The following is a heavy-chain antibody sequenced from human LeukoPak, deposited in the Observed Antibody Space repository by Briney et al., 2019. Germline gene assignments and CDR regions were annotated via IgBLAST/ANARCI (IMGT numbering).Heavy chain of an antibody. V-gene: IGHV4-34*01. Sequence: SETLSLTCAVYGGSFSGYYWSWIRRPPGKGLEWIGEINHSGSTNYNPSLKSRVTISVDTSKNQFSLKLSSVTAADTAVYYCASRPYYYDSSGPGYGYWGQGTLVTVSS. CDR3: ASRPYYYDSSGPGYGY. J-gene: IGHJ4*02. CDR2: INHSGST. CDR1: GGSFSGYY. D-gene: IGHD3-22*01.